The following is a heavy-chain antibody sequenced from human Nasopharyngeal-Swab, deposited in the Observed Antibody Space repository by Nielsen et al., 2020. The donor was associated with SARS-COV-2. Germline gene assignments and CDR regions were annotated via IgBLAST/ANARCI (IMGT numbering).Heavy chain of an antibody. J-gene: IGHJ4*02. D-gene: IGHD1-26*01. CDR1: GGSFSGYY. V-gene: IGHV4-59*01. CDR2: IYYSGST. CDR3: ARAGKPKPRLPILYSGSYHDKKYSFDYFYD. Sequence: GSLRLSCAVYGGSFSGYYWSWIRQPPGKGLEWIGYIYYSGSTNYNPSLKGRVTISVDTSKNKFSLKLSSVTAADTAVYYCARAGKPKPRLPILYSGSYHDKKYSFDYFYDWGQGTLVTVSS.